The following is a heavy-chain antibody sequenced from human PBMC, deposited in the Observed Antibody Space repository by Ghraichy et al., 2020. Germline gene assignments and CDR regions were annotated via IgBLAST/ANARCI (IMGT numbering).Heavy chain of an antibody. Sequence: SQTLSLTCTVSGGSISSYYWSWIRQPAGKGLEWIGRIYTSGSTNYNPSLKSRVTMSVDTSKNQFSLKLSSVTAADTAVYYCARDQEYDFWSGYPARWFDPWGQGSMVTVSS. CDR1: GGSISSYY. CDR2: IYTSGST. D-gene: IGHD3-3*01. CDR3: ARDQEYDFWSGYPARWFDP. J-gene: IGHJ5*02. V-gene: IGHV4-4*07.